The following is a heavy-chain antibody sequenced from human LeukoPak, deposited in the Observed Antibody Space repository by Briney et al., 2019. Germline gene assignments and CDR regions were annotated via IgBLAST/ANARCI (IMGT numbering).Heavy chain of an antibody. CDR1: GFTFSSYA. CDR3: AKAPYPYDFWSGPDY. CDR2: ISGSGGGT. Sequence: QPGGSLRLSCAASGFTFSSYAMSWVRQAPGKGLEWVSAISGSGGGTYYADSVKGRFTISRDNSKNTQYLEMKSLRAEDTAVYYCAKAPYPYDFWSGPDYWGQGTLVTVSS. J-gene: IGHJ4*02. D-gene: IGHD3-3*01. V-gene: IGHV3-23*01.